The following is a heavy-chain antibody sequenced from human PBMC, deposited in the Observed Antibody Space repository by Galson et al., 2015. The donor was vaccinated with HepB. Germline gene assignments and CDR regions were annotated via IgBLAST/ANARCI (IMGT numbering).Heavy chain of an antibody. D-gene: IGHD6-19*01. J-gene: IGHJ4*02. V-gene: IGHV3-23*01. CDR2: ITPSGDNT. CDR1: GFTFRNYA. CDR3: ARVHPEYTGGWYRQALYYFDS. Sequence: EWSLRLSCAASGFTFRNYAMSWVRQAPGKGLEWVSAITPSGDNTYSADSVKGRFTISRDNSKNTLFLQKTGLTADDTAIYYCARVHPEYTGGWYRQALYYFDSWGQGTLVAVSS.